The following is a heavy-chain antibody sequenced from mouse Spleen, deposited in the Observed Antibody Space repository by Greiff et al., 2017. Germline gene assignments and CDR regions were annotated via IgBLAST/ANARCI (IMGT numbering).Heavy chain of an antibody. CDR2: IHPNSGST. CDR1: GYTFTSYW. J-gene: IGHJ2*01. D-gene: IGHD2-4*01. V-gene: IGHV1-64*01. CDR3: ARDDYDGYYCDY. Sequence: QVQLQQPGAELVKPGASVKLSCKASGYTFTSYWMHWVKQRPGQGLEWIGMIHPNSGSTNYNEKFKSKATLTVDKSSSTAYMQLSSLTSEDSAVYYCARDDYDGYYCDYWGQGTTLTVSS.